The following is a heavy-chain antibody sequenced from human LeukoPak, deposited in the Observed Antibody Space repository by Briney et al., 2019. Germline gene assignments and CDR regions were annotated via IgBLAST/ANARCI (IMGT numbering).Heavy chain of an antibody. CDR2: ISWNSGSI. CDR3: AKDTRQYSTSGEFDY. Sequence: GGPLRLSCAASGFTFDNYAMHWVRQAPGKGLEWVSGISWNSGSIGYADSVKGRFTISRDNAKNSLYLQMNSLRAEDMALYYCAKDTRQYSTSGEFDYWGQGTLVTVSS. J-gene: IGHJ4*02. CDR1: GFTFDNYA. D-gene: IGHD6-6*01. V-gene: IGHV3-9*03.